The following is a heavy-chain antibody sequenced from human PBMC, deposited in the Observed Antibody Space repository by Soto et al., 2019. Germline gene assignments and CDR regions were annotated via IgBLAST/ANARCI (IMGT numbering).Heavy chain of an antibody. Sequence: QVQLVQSEGEVRQPGASVKVSCRASGYTFTSYGIIWVRQAPGQGLEWMGYISPSSGVTRYAQNLQGRVTLTTDTSTTIAYMELRSLSSDDTAVYYCAREMWTRTGPQNFFDYWGLGALVTVSS. D-gene: IGHD2-21*01. V-gene: IGHV1-18*01. J-gene: IGHJ4*02. CDR1: GYTFTSYG. CDR2: ISPSSGVT. CDR3: AREMWTRTGPQNFFDY.